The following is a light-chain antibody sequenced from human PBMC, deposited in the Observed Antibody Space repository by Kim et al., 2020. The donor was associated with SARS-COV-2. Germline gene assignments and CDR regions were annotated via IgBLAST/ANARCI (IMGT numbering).Light chain of an antibody. CDR1: SSDVGNYNL. CDR3: CSYVV. Sequence: QSALTQPASVSGSPGQSITISCTGTSSDVGNYNLVSLYQQHPGKAPKLMIYEVSKRPSGVSNRFSGSKSGNTASLTISGLQAEDEADYYCCSYVVFGGGTQLTVL. V-gene: IGLV2-23*02. J-gene: IGLJ2*01. CDR2: EVS.